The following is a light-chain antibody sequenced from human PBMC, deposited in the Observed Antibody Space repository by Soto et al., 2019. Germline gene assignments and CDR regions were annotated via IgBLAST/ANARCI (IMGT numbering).Light chain of an antibody. CDR2: DVS. J-gene: IGKJ1*01. V-gene: IGKV1-5*01. CDR1: QNIRSR. Sequence: DFQMTQSPSTLSASVGDRVTITCRASQNIRSRLAWFQQKPGKAPKLLIYDVSSLESGVPSRFSGSGSGTEFTLTISSLQPDDFATYYCQQYNSYSRGFGQGTKVDIK. CDR3: QQYNSYSRG.